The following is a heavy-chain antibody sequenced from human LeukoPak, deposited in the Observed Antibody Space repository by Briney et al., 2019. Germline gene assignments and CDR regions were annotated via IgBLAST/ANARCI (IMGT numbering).Heavy chain of an antibody. CDR2: INQDGSQN. V-gene: IGHV3-7*01. Sequence: QPGGSLRLSCAASGFSFSDYWMSWVRQAPGRGLEWVGNINQDGSQNSSVDSVKGRFTISRDNAKNSPYLQMNSLGAEDTALYYCAREVTASSFDILGQGTMVTVSS. CDR3: AREVTASSFDI. J-gene: IGHJ3*02. CDR1: GFSFSDYW. D-gene: IGHD2-21*02.